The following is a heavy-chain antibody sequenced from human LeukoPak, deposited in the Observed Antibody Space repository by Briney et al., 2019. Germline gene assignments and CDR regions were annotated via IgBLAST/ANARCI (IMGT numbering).Heavy chain of an antibody. Sequence: GGSLRLSCAASGFTFSSYGMHWVRQAPGKGLEWVSVIYSGGSTYYADSVKGRFTISRDNSKNTLYLQMNNLRAEDTAVYYCAREDSNSWPFDYWGQGTLVTVSS. J-gene: IGHJ4*02. CDR1: GFTFSSYG. V-gene: IGHV3-66*01. D-gene: IGHD6-13*01. CDR2: IYSGGST. CDR3: AREDSNSWPFDY.